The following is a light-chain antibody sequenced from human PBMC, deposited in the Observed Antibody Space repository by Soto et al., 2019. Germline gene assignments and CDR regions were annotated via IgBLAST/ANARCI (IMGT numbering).Light chain of an antibody. V-gene: IGLV1-51*01. CDR1: SSNIGGNS. J-gene: IGLJ1*01. CDR2: DDD. CDR3: GSWDSSLSAYV. Sequence: QSVLTQPPSVSAAPGQKVTISCSGSSSNIGGNSVSWYQQLPGTAPKLLIYDDDKRPSGIPDRFSGPKSGTSATLGITGFHTGDEADYYCGSWDSSLSAYVFATGTKLTVL.